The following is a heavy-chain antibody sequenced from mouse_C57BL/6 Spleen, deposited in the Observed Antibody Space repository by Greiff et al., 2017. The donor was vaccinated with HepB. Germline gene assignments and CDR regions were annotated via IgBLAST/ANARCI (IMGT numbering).Heavy chain of an antibody. J-gene: IGHJ2*01. V-gene: IGHV1-54*01. CDR1: GYAFTNYL. Sequence: QVQLQQSGAELVRPGTSVKVSCKASGYAFTNYLIEWVKQRPGQGLEWIGVINPGSGGTNYNEKFKGKATLTADKSSSTAYMQLSSLTSEDSAVYFCARREEYDGYYDGYFDYWGQGTTLTVSS. CDR3: ARREEYDGYYDGYFDY. D-gene: IGHD2-3*01. CDR2: INPGSGGT.